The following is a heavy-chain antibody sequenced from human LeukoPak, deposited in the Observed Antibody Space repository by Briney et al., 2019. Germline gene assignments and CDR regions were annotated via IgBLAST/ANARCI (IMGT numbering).Heavy chain of an antibody. J-gene: IGHJ6*02. CDR1: GGSISSGDYY. D-gene: IGHD1-26*01. CDR2: IYYSGST. Sequence: PSETLSLTCTVSGGSISSGDYYWSWIRQPPGKGLEWIGYIYYSGSTYYNPSLKSRVTISVDTSKNQFSLKLTSVTAADTAVYYCARHSTYSGGYYYYHGMDVWGQGTTVSVS. CDR3: ARHSTYSGGYYYYHGMDV. V-gene: IGHV4-30-4*08.